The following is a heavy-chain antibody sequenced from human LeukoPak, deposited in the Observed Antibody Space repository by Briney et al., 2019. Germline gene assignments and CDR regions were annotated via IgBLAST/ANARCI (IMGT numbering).Heavy chain of an antibody. V-gene: IGHV1-69*06. Sequence: ASVKVSCKASGYTFTDYYFHWVRQAPGQGLEWMGGIIPIFGTANYAQKFQGRVTITADKSTSTAYMELSSLRSEDTAVYYCARERLVGATTRVGTYYFDYWGQGTLVTVSS. CDR1: GYTFTDYY. CDR2: IIPIFGTA. CDR3: ARERLVGATTRVGTYYFDY. J-gene: IGHJ4*02. D-gene: IGHD1-26*01.